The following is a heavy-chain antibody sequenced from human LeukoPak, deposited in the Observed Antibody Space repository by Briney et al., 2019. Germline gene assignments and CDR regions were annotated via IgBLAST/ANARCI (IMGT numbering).Heavy chain of an antibody. CDR1: GGSISSYY. D-gene: IGHD6-19*01. CDR3: ARVVGTNHFDY. Sequence: SETLSLTCTVSGGSISSYYWSWIRQPPGKGLEWIGYIYYSGSTNYNPSLKSRVTISVDTSKNQFSLRLSSVTAADTAVYYCARVVGTNHFDYWGQGTLVTVSS. V-gene: IGHV4-59*01. J-gene: IGHJ4*02. CDR2: IYYSGST.